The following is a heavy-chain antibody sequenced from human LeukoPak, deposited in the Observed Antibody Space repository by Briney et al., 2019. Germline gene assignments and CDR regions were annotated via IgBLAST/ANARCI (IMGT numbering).Heavy chain of an antibody. D-gene: IGHD1-26*01. CDR1: GGTFSSYA. CDR3: ARDFSVGATWSFDY. J-gene: IGHJ4*02. Sequence: ASVKVSCKASGGTFSSYAISWVRQAPGQGLEWMGRIIPIFGTANYAQKFQGRVTIPTDESTSTAYMELSSLRSEDTAVYYCARDFSVGATWSFDYWGQGTLVTVSS. CDR2: IIPIFGTA. V-gene: IGHV1-69*05.